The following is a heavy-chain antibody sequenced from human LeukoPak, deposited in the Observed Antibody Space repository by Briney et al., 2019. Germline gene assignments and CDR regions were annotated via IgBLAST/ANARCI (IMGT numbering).Heavy chain of an antibody. CDR2: IIPIFGTA. D-gene: IGHD1-1*01. V-gene: IGHV1-69*13. CDR3: ARERDDEEGFDY. J-gene: IGHJ4*02. CDR1: GGTFSSYA. Sequence: SVKVSCKASGGTFSSYAISWVRQAPRQGLEWMGGIIPIFGTANYAQKFQGRVTITADESTSTAYMELSSLRSEDTAVYYCARERDDEEGFDYWGQGTLVTVSS.